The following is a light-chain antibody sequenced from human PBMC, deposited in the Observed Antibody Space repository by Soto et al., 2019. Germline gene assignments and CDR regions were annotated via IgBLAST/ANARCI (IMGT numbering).Light chain of an antibody. J-gene: IGLJ2*01. V-gene: IGLV2-11*01. CDR2: DVA. Sequence: QAALTQPRSVSGSPGQSVTISCTGTSSDVGGHDYVSWYQQHPGNDPKLTIYDVAKRPSGVPDRFSGSKSGNTASLTIAGLQAEDEADYYCSSYAGTYTVLFGGGTKLTVL. CDR3: SSYAGTYTVL. CDR1: SSDVGGHDY.